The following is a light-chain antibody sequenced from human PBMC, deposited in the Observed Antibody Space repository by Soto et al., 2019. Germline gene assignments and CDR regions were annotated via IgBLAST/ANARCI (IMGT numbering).Light chain of an antibody. CDR3: QKYNSDPPWT. CDR1: QGISNY. V-gene: IGKV1-27*01. Sequence: DIQMTQSPSSLSASVGDRVTITCRASQGISNYLAWFQQKPGKVPTLLIYAASTLQPGVPSRFSGSGSGTDFTLTITSLQPEDVASYYCQKYNSDPPWTFGQGTKVEIK. J-gene: IGKJ1*01. CDR2: AAS.